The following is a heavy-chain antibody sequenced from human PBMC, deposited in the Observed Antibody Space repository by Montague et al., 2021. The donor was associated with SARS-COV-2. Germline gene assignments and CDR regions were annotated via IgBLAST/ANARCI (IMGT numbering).Heavy chain of an antibody. CDR3: ARTAGTDYTGYYYYAMDV. Sequence: PALVKPTQTLTLTCTFSGFSLSTSGMCVSWIRQPPGKALEWLARIDWDDDKYYSTSLKTRLTISKDTSKNQVVLTMTNMDPVDTATYYCARTAGTDYTGYYYYAMDVWGQGTTLTVSS. V-gene: IGHV2-70*11. D-gene: IGHD3-10*01. J-gene: IGHJ6*02. CDR1: GFSLSTSGMC. CDR2: IDWDDDK.